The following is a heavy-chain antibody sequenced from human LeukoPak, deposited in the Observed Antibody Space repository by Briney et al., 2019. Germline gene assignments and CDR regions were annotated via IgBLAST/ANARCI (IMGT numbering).Heavy chain of an antibody. D-gene: IGHD6-13*01. Sequence: SETLSLTCTVSGGSISSYYWSWIRQPAGKGLEWIGRIYTSGSTNYNPSLKSRVTMSVDTSKNQFSLKLSSVTAADTAVYYCARGAAAAEYYYYYMDVWGKGTTVTVSS. CDR1: GGSISSYY. V-gene: IGHV4-4*07. J-gene: IGHJ6*03. CDR3: ARGAAAAEYYYYYMDV. CDR2: IYTSGST.